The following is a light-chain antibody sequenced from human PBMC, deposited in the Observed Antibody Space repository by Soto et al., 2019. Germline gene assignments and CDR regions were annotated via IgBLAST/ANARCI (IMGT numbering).Light chain of an antibody. CDR3: QQYGSSSPWT. J-gene: IGKJ1*01. Sequence: DIQMTQSPSTLSASVGDRVTITCRASQSISSWLAWYQQKQGKAPKLLIYKASSLETGVPSRFSGSGSGTEFTLIISSLQPDDFASYYCQQYGSSSPWTFGQGTKVDIK. V-gene: IGKV1-5*03. CDR2: KAS. CDR1: QSISSW.